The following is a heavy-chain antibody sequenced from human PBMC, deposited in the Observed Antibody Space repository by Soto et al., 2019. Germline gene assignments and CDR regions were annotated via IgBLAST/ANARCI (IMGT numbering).Heavy chain of an antibody. V-gene: IGHV4-34*01. Sequence: SETLSLTCAVSGGSFSGYYWSWIRQPPGKGLEWIGEINHSGSTNYNPSLKSRVTITVETSKNQFSLKLSSVTAADTAVYYCARVVRGVNYYYYGMDVWGQGTTVTVSS. CDR2: INHSGST. D-gene: IGHD2-8*01. CDR1: GGSFSGYY. J-gene: IGHJ6*02. CDR3: ARVVRGVNYYYYGMDV.